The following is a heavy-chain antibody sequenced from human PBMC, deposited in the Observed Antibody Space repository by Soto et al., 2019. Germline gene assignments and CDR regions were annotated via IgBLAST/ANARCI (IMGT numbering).Heavy chain of an antibody. CDR1: GFTFSDYY. D-gene: IGHD6-6*01. V-gene: IGHV3-11*01. CDR3: ARVPLSSIAARSYHLNY. J-gene: IGHJ4*02. CDR2: ISSSGSTI. Sequence: GESLKISCAASGFTFSDYYMSWIRQAPGKGLEWVSYISSSGSTIYYADSVKGRFTISRDNAKNSLYLQMNSLRAEDTAVYYCARVPLSSIAARSYHLNYWGQGTLVTVSS.